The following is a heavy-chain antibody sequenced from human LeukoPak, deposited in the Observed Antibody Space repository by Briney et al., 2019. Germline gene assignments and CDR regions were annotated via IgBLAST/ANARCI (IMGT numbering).Heavy chain of an antibody. D-gene: IGHD3-10*01. CDR3: ARDSQQSLMVRGVNNWFDP. CDR1: GYTFTSYG. CDR2: ISAYNGNT. Sequence: ASVKVSCKASGYTFTSYGISWVRQALGQGLEWMGWISAYNGNTNYAQKLQGRVTVTTDTSTSTAYMELRSLRSDDTAVYYCARDSQQSLMVRGVNNWFDPWGQGTLVTVSS. J-gene: IGHJ5*02. V-gene: IGHV1-18*01.